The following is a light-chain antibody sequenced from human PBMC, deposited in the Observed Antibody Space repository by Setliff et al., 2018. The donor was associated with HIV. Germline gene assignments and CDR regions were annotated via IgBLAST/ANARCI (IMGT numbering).Light chain of an antibody. CDR2: DVS. CDR1: SSDVGRYNF. Sequence: QSALAQPASVSGSPGQSITISCTGTSSDVGRYNFVSWYQQHPVKVPKLLISDVSNRPSGVSDRFSGSKSGNTASLTISGLRTEDEADYYCNSFTNTSGRVFGTGTKVTVL. J-gene: IGLJ1*01. CDR3: NSFTNTSGRV. V-gene: IGLV2-14*03.